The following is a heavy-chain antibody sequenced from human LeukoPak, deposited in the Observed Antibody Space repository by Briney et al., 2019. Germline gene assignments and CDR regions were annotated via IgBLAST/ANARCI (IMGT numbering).Heavy chain of an antibody. CDR3: AKDPYSGSFEYFQH. D-gene: IGHD1-26*01. CDR1: GFTFSSYG. Sequence: GGSLRLSCAASGFTFSSYGMHWVRQAPDKGLEWVAVISYDGSNKYYADSVTGRFTISRDNSKNTLYLQMDSLRAEDTAVYYCAKDPYSGSFEYFQHWGQGTLVTVSS. V-gene: IGHV3-30*18. CDR2: ISYDGSNK. J-gene: IGHJ1*01.